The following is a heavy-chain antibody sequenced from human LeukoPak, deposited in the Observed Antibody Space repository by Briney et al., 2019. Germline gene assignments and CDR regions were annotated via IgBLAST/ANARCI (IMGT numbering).Heavy chain of an antibody. J-gene: IGHJ4*02. CDR2: ISSSSSTI. V-gene: IGHV3-48*01. CDR3: ASVFGELFRDY. D-gene: IGHD3-10*01. CDR1: GFTFSSYS. Sequence: GGSLRLSCAASGFTFSSYSMNWVRQAPGKGLEWVSYISSSSSTIYYADSVKGRFTISRDNAKNSLYLQMNSLRAEDTAVCYCASVFGELFRDYWGQGTLVTVSS.